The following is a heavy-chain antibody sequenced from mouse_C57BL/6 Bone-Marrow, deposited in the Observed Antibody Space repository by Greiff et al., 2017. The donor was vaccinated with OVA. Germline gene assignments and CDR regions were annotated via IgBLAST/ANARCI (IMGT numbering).Heavy chain of an antibody. CDR1: GFSLTSYG. CDR3: ASASLWLPY. D-gene: IGHD2-2*01. J-gene: IGHJ3*01. V-gene: IGHV2-6*01. CDR2: IWGVGST. Sequence: QVQLKESGPGLVAPSQSLSITCTVSGFSLTSYGVDWVRQSPGKGLEWLGVIWGVGSTNYNSALKSRLSISKDNSNSQVFLKKNSLQTDDTAMYYCASASLWLPYWGQGTLVTVSA.